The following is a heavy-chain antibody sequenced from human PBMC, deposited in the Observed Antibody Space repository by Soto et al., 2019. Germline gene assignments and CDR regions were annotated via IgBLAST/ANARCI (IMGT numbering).Heavy chain of an antibody. D-gene: IGHD6-6*01. J-gene: IGHJ6*02. CDR1: GGTFSSYA. V-gene: IGHV1-69*06. Sequence: SVKVSCKASGGTFSSYAISWVRQAPGQGLEWMGGIIPIFGTANYAQKFQGRVTITADKSTSTAYMELSSLRSEDTAVYYCARPSSSSGYYYYYGMDVWGQGTTVTVSS. CDR2: IIPIFGTA. CDR3: ARPSSSSGYYYYYGMDV.